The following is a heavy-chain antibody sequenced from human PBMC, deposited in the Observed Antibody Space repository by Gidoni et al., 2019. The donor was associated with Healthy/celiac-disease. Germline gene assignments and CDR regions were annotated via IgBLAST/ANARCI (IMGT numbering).Heavy chain of an antibody. J-gene: IGHJ4*02. Sequence: QVQLVESGGGVVQPGRSLRLSCAASGFTFSRYGMHWVRQAPGKGLEWVAVISYDGSNKYYADSVKGRFTISRDNSKNTLYLQMNSLRAEDTAVYYCAKDLSRCSGGSCHHFDYWGQGTLVTVSS. CDR2: ISYDGSNK. CDR1: GFTFSRYG. V-gene: IGHV3-30*18. D-gene: IGHD2-15*01. CDR3: AKDLSRCSGGSCHHFDY.